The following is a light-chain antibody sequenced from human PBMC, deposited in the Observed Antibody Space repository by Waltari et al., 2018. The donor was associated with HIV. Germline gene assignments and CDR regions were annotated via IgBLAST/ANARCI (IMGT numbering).Light chain of an antibody. CDR1: QSLIYTDGNTY. J-gene: IGKJ1*01. CDR2: KIS. Sequence: EAVLTQSPVSLSVALGRPASISCRSSQSLIYTDGNTYFNLVHQRPGQSPRRLIYKISNRDSGVPDRFSASGSVTEFTLHISSVEAEDVGIFYCMQSTHWPWTFGQGTKVEIQ. CDR3: MQSTHWPWT. V-gene: IGKV2-30*01.